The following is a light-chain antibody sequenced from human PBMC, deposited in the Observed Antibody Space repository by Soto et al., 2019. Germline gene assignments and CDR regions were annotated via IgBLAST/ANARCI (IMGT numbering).Light chain of an antibody. Sequence: EIVMTQSPVTLSVSPGERATLSCRASQSVSSDLAWYQHKPGQAPRLLIYDASTRASGIPARFSGSGPGTEFTLTISSLQSEDFGVYYCQHYKNWPPWTFGQGTKVEIK. CDR1: QSVSSD. J-gene: IGKJ1*01. CDR2: DAS. V-gene: IGKV3-15*01. CDR3: QHYKNWPPWT.